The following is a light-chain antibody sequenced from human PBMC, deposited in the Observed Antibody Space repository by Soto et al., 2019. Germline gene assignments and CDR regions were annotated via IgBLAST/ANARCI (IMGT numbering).Light chain of an antibody. Sequence: DIVLTQSPGTLSLSPGERATLSCRASQSLGTDYLAWYQQKPGQAPRLLIYDASRRATGIPVRFSGSGSGADFTLTISTLEPEDFAVYYCQQYDTLPRTFGQGTKVEIK. CDR3: QQYDTLPRT. V-gene: IGKV3-20*01. J-gene: IGKJ1*01. CDR1: QSLGTDY. CDR2: DAS.